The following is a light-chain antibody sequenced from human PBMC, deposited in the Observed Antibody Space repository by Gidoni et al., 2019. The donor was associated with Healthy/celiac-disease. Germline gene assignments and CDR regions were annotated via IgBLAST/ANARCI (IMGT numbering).Light chain of an antibody. CDR2: GAS. Sequence: EIVLTQSPGTLSLSPGERATLSCRASQSVSSSYLALYQQKPGQAPRLLIYGASSRATSIPDRFSGSGSGTDFTITISRLEPEDFAVYYCQQYGSSPWTFGQGTKVEIK. CDR3: QQYGSSPWT. J-gene: IGKJ1*01. V-gene: IGKV3-20*01. CDR1: QSVSSSY.